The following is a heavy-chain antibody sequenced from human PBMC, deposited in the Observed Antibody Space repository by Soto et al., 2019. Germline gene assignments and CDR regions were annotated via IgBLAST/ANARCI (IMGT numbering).Heavy chain of an antibody. CDR3: ERSRMPYSDYEPSRD. Sequence: QVQLLESGGGVVQPGGSLRLSCVESGLTFSGLGMKFSSYGMEWVRQAPGKGLEWVALIGGTGSKEEYADSVKGRFTISRDNSKNTVYMQMSSLRVEDTGVYYCERSRMPYSDYEPSRDWGPGTLVTVSS. CDR2: IGGTGSKE. CDR1: GLTFSGLGMKFSSYG. D-gene: IGHD5-12*01. J-gene: IGHJ4*02. V-gene: IGHV3-33*01.